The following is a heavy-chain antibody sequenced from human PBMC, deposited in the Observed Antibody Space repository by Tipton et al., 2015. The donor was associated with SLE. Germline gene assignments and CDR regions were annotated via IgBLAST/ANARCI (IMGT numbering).Heavy chain of an antibody. CDR3: ARRRSDTGLFSKRGWFVP. V-gene: IGHV4-34*01. D-gene: IGHD3-10*02. CDR2: INHRGST. Sequence: TLSLTCAVYGGSISSSSSYYWAWIRQPPGKGVEWIGEINHRGSTNYNPSLKSRVTISVDTSKNQFSLKLRSVTAADTAVYYCARRRSDTGLFSKRGWFVPWGQGTLVTVSS. J-gene: IGHJ5*02. CDR1: GGSISSSSSYY.